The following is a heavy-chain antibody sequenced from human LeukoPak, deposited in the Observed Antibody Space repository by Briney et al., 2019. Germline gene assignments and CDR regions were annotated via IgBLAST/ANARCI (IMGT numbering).Heavy chain of an antibody. CDR1: GFTFSTYT. V-gene: IGHV3-21*01. CDR2: ITSTSYI. J-gene: IGHJ3*02. Sequence: GGSLRLSCAASGFTFSTYTMNWVRQAPGKGLEWVSSITSTSYISYADSVKGRFTISRDNAKNSLYLQMFSLRAEDTAVYYCATEAAFDIWGRGTMVTVSS. CDR3: ATEAAFDI.